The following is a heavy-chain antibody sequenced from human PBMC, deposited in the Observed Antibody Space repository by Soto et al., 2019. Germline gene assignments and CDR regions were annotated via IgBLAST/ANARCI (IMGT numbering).Heavy chain of an antibody. CDR1: GFTFSSYA. D-gene: IGHD5-18*01. CDR2: ISYDGSNK. J-gene: IGHJ4*02. Sequence: QVQLVESGGGVVQPGRSLRLSCAASGFTFSSYAMHWVRQAPGKGLEWVAVISYDGSNKYYADAVKGRFTISRDNSKNTLYLHMNSLRAEDTAVYYCARGGRIQLWSAAYWGQGTLVTVSS. CDR3: ARGGRIQLWSAAY. V-gene: IGHV3-30-3*01.